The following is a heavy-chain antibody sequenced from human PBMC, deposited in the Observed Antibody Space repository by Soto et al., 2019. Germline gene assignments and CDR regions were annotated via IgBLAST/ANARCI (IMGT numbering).Heavy chain of an antibody. CDR1: GYTFTSYG. D-gene: IGHD4-17*01. Sequence: TPRASVKVSCKASGYTFTSYGISWVRQAPGQGLEWMGWISAYNGNTNYAQKLQGRVTMTTDTSTSTAYMELRSLRSDDTAVYYCARIRPKDYYYYYMDVWGKGTTVTVSS. V-gene: IGHV1-18*01. CDR3: ARIRPKDYYYYYMDV. CDR2: ISAYNGNT. J-gene: IGHJ6*03.